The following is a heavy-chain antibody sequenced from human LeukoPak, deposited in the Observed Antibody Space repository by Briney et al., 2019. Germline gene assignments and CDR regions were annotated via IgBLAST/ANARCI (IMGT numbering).Heavy chain of an antibody. CDR3: ARGSDDYGDYYFEY. V-gene: IGHV3-7*01. CDR1: GFTFSSYS. J-gene: IGHJ4*02. D-gene: IGHD4-17*01. CDR2: IKQDGSEK. Sequence: PLGSLRLSCAASGFTFSSYSMSWVRQAPGKGLEWVANIKQDGSEKYYVDSVKGRFTISRDNAKNSLYLQMNSLRAEDTAVYYCARGSDDYGDYYFEYCGEGALGTVSS.